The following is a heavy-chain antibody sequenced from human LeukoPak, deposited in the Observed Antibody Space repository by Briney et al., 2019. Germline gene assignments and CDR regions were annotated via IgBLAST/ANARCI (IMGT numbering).Heavy chain of an antibody. Sequence: SETLSLTCTVSGGSISSYYWSWIRQPPGKGLEWIGYIYYSGSTNYNPSLKSRVTLSVDTSKNQFSLKLSSVTAADTAVYYCARDWAYSSRTGIHNWFDPWGQGTLVTVSS. CDR1: GGSISSYY. J-gene: IGHJ5*02. CDR2: IYYSGST. V-gene: IGHV4-59*01. CDR3: ARDWAYSSRTGIHNWFDP. D-gene: IGHD6-13*01.